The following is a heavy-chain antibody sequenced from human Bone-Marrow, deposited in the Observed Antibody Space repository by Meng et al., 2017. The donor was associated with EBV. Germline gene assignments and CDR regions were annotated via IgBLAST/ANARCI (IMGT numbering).Heavy chain of an antibody. CDR2: ISAYNGNT. CDR3: ARDYYYDSSGRDFDY. CDR1: GYTFTSYG. J-gene: IGHJ4*02. Sequence: VQLVQAGAEGKKPGASVKVSCKASGYTFTSYGISWVRQAPGQGLEWMGWISAYNGNTNYAQKLQGRVTMTTDTSTSTAYMELRSLRSDDTAVYYCARDYYYDSSGRDFDYWGQGTLVTVSS. D-gene: IGHD3-22*01. V-gene: IGHV1-18*01.